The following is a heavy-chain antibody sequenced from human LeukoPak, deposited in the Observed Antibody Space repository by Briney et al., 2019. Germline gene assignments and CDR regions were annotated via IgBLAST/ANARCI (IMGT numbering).Heavy chain of an antibody. V-gene: IGHV3-33*01. D-gene: IGHD6-13*01. CDR1: GFTFSSYG. CDR2: IWYDGSNK. J-gene: IGHJ5*02. Sequence: PGRSLRLSCAASGFTFSSYGMHWVRQAPGKGLEWVAVIWYDGSNKYYADSVKGRFTISRDNSKNTLYLQMNSLRAEDTAVYYCARDIAAVPDWFDPWGQGTLVTVSS. CDR3: ARDIAAVPDWFDP.